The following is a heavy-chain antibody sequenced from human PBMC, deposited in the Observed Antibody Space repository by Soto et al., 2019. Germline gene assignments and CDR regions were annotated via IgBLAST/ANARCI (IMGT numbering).Heavy chain of an antibody. J-gene: IGHJ4*02. D-gene: IGHD3-22*01. CDR3: ALRSMSVVPEY. V-gene: IGHV4-59*01. CDR2: LYYGRSA. Sequence: QVQLQESGPGLVKPSETLSLTCAVSGDSISSYYCMWIRQPPGKALESIGYLYYGRSANYNPSLKSRVTMAVDTSTNQCSLTLSSMTAADTAVYYCALRSMSVVPEYWGQGTLVTVSS. CDR1: GDSISSYY.